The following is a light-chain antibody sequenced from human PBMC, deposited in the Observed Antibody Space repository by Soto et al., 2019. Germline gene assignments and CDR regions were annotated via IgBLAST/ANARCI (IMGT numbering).Light chain of an antibody. V-gene: IGKV3-15*01. CDR2: GSS. Sequence: VGQECRSRLSPLASQSVSSNLAWYQQIPGQSPRLLIYGSSTRATGIPARFSGSGSGTEHTLSICSLRFAAVPLYYCQQYNNRPRRFARGTKVDIK. CDR1: QSVSSN. CDR3: QQYNNRPRR. J-gene: IGKJ1*01.